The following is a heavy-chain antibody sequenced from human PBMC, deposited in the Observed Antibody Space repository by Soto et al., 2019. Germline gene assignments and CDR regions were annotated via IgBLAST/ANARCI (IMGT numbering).Heavy chain of an antibody. J-gene: IGHJ6*02. Sequence: QLQLQESGSGLVKPSQTLSLTCAVSGGSISSGGYSWSWIRQPPGKGLEWIGYIYHSGSTYYNPSLKSRVSISVDRSKNQFSLKLRSVTAADTAVYYCARAISHYYYYYGMDVWGQGTTVTVSS. CDR3: ARAISHYYYYYGMDV. CDR2: IYHSGST. CDR1: GGSISSGGYS. V-gene: IGHV4-30-2*01.